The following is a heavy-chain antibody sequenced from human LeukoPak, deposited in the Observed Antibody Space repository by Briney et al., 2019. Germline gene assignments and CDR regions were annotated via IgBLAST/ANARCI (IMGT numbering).Heavy chain of an antibody. V-gene: IGHV1-69*05. CDR1: GYTFTSYG. D-gene: IGHD3-3*01. CDR2: IIPIFGTA. Sequence: ASVKVSCKASGYTFTSYGISWVRQAPGQGLEWMGGIIPIFGTANYAQKFQGRVTITTDESTSTAYMELSSLRSEDTAVYYCASRYYDFWSGYYNNYYYYMDVWGKGTTVTVSS. CDR3: ASRYYDFWSGYYNNYYYYMDV. J-gene: IGHJ6*03.